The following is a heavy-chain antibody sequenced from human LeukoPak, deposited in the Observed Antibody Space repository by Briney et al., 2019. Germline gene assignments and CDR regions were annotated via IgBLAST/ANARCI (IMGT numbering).Heavy chain of an antibody. V-gene: IGHV3-7*03. D-gene: IGHD3-10*01. CDR2: INQDGSEK. CDR1: GFTFSSYW. CDR3: ARGSHYYGSGNGVDY. J-gene: IGHJ4*02. Sequence: RAGGSLRLSCAASGFTFSSYWMSWVRQAPGKGLEWVANINQDGSEKFYVDSVKGRFTIFRDNAMDSLYLQMNSLRAEDTAVYYCARGSHYYGSGNGVDYWGQGTLVTVSS.